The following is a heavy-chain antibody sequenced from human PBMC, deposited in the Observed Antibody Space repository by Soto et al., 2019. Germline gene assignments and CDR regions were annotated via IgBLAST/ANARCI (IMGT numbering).Heavy chain of an antibody. Sequence: SGPTLVNPTQTLTLTCTVSGFSLSTSGMRVNWIRQPPGKALEWLARIDWDGGKFYSASLQTRLTIAKDTSKNQVVLTMINVDLVDTATYYCSRISYMSGWSYYFDYWGQGTLVTV. CDR3: SRISYMSGWSYYFDY. V-gene: IGHV2-70*04. CDR1: GFSLSTSGMR. CDR2: IDWDGGK. J-gene: IGHJ4*02. D-gene: IGHD6-19*01.